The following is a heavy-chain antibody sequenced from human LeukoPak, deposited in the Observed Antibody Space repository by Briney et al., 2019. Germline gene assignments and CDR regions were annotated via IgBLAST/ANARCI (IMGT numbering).Heavy chain of an antibody. CDR3: ARGYDFWSGYRYFYYYYYMDV. J-gene: IGHJ6*03. D-gene: IGHD3-3*01. V-gene: IGHV4-61*02. CDR2: IYTSGST. Sequence: SETLSLTCTVSGGSISSGRDYWSWIRQPAGKGLEWIGRIYTSGSTNYNPSLKSRVTISVDTSKNQFSLKLSSVTAADTAVYYCARGYDFWSGYRYFYYYYYMDVWGKGTTVTVSS. CDR1: GGSISSGRDY.